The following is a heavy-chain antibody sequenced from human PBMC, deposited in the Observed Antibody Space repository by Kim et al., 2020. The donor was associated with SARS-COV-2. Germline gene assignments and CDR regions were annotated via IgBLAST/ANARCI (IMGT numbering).Heavy chain of an antibody. CDR3: AKDLISSSFRAFDI. CDR2: LSWNSGVI. Sequence: GGSLRLSCAASGFTFGDFAMHWVRQVPGKGLEWVAGLSWNSGVIGYADSVKGRFTISRHNAENSLYLQMNSLRAEDTAFYYCAKDLISSSFRAFDICGQGTMVTASS. CDR1: GFTFGDFA. J-gene: IGHJ3*02. D-gene: IGHD6-6*01. V-gene: IGHV3-9*01.